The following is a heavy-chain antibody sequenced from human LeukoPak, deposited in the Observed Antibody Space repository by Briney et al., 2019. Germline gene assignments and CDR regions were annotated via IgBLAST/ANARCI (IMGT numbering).Heavy chain of an antibody. CDR2: IYDTGST. J-gene: IGHJ4*02. D-gene: IGHD3-10*02. V-gene: IGHV4-59*01. CDR3: ARSLFGDYSPYYFAY. CDR1: GDSINRYC. Sequence: SETLSLTCSVSGDSINRYCWSWIRQPPGKGLEWIGYIYDTGSTNYNPSLKSRVTISAATSKNQFYLRLSSVTAADSAVYYCARSLFGDYSPYYFAYWGQGSLVTVSS.